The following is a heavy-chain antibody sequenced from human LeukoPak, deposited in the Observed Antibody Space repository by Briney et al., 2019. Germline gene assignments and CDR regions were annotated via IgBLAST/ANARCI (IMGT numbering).Heavy chain of an antibody. D-gene: IGHD5-12*01. J-gene: IGHJ6*03. CDR1: GGSISSYY. V-gene: IGHV4-59*08. CDR2: IYYSGST. CDR3: ARAYERFYYYYMDV. Sequence: SETLSLTCTVSGGSISSYYWSWIRQPPGKGLEWIGYIYYSGSTNYNPSLKSRLTISVDTSKNQFSLKLSSVTAADTAVYYCARAYERFYYYYMDVWGKGTTVTISS.